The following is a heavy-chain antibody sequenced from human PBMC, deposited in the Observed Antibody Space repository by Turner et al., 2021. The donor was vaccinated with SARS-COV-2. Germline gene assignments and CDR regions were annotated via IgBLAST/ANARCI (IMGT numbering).Heavy chain of an antibody. CDR2: INPNSGGT. V-gene: IGHV1-2*02. D-gene: IGHD3-22*01. Sequence: QVQLVQSGAEVKKPGASVKVSCKASGYTFTGYYMHWVRQDPGQGLEWMGWINPNSGGTNYAQKFQGRVTMTRDTSISTAYMELSRLRSDDTAVYYCARERITMIVVVGNDAFDIWGQGTMVTVSS. CDR1: GYTFTGYY. CDR3: ARERITMIVVVGNDAFDI. J-gene: IGHJ3*02.